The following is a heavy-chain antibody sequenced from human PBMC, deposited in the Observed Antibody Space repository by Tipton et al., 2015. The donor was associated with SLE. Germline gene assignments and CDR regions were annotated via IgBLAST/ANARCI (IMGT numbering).Heavy chain of an antibody. V-gene: IGHV4-61*09. CDR2: IYYREGT. Sequence: TLSLTCTVSGGSISSGSYYWSWIRQPAGKGLEWIGHIYYREGTNYSPSLKSRVTISLDPSKNQLSLKLSLVTAADTAVYYCAREATAIEVRYYYHYYMDVWGRGTTVTISS. CDR1: GGSISSGSYY. D-gene: IGHD5-18*01. J-gene: IGHJ6*03. CDR3: AREATAIEVRYYYHYYMDV.